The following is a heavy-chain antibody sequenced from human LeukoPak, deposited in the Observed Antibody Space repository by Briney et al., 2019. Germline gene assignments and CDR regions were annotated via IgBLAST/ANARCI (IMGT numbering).Heavy chain of an antibody. CDR2: IYYSGST. Sequence: PSETLSLTCTVSGGSISSYYWSWIRQPPGKGLEWIGYIYYSGSTNYNPSLKSRVTISVDTSKNQFSLKLSSVTAADTAVYYCARHRGGCCSSTSCYLFDYWGQGTLVTVSS. CDR3: ARHRGGCCSSTSCYLFDY. D-gene: IGHD2-2*01. V-gene: IGHV4-59*08. J-gene: IGHJ4*02. CDR1: GGSISSYY.